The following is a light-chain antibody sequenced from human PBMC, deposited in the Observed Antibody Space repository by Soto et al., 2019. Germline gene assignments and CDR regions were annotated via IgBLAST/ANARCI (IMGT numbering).Light chain of an antibody. Sequence: QSALTQPPSVSGSPGQSVGLSCPGTGSDIGTYNRVSWYQQPPGTAPKLMIYDVSDRPSGVPDRFSGSKSGNTASLTISGLQAEDEADYYCSSYTSSSTYVFGTGTKVTVL. CDR1: GSDIGTYNR. CDR2: DVS. J-gene: IGLJ1*01. V-gene: IGLV2-18*02. CDR3: SSYTSSSTYV.